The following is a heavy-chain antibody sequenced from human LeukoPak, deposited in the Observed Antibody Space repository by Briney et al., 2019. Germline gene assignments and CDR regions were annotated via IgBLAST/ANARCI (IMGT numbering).Heavy chain of an antibody. D-gene: IGHD3-22*01. CDR3: ARDLGAYYDSSDNWFDP. CDR2: ISSSSSYI. J-gene: IGHJ5*02. Sequence: GGSLRLSCAASGFTFSSYSMNWVRQAPGKGLEWVSSISSSSSYIYYADSVKGRCTISRDNAKNTLYLQMNSLRAEDTALYYCARDLGAYYDSSDNWFDPWGQGTLVTVSS. V-gene: IGHV3-21*01. CDR1: GFTFSSYS.